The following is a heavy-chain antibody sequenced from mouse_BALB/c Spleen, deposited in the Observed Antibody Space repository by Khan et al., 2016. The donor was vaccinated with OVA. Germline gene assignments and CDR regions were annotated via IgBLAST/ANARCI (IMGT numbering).Heavy chain of an antibody. CDR2: ILPGSGST. CDR3: ARFRDGSRNFDY. CDR1: GYTFRSYW. V-gene: IGHV1-9*01. Sequence: QVQLQQSGAELMKPGASVKISCKATGYTFRSYWIEWVKQRPGHGLEWIGEILPGSGSTNYNEKVKGKATFTADTSANTDYMQLSSLTSEDSGVYYCARFRDGSRNFDYWGQGTTLTVSS. J-gene: IGHJ2*01. D-gene: IGHD1-1*01.